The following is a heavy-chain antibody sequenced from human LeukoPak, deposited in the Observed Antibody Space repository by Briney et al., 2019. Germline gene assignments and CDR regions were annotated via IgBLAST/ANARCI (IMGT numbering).Heavy chain of an antibody. CDR1: GGTFSSYA. V-gene: IGHV1-69*04. J-gene: IGHJ4*02. Sequence: SVKVSCKASGGTFSSYAISWVRQAPGQGLEWMGRIIPILGIANYAQKFQGRVTMTRDTSTSTVYMELSSLRSEDTAVYYCARDYGGNLAYWGQGTLVTVSS. D-gene: IGHD4-23*01. CDR3: ARDYGGNLAY. CDR2: IIPILGIA.